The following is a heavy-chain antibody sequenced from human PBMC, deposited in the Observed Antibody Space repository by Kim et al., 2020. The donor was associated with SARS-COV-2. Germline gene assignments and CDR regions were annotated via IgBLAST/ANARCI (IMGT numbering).Heavy chain of an antibody. V-gene: IGHV4-39*01. CDR3: VRPVRYFDWALIRDS. CDR1: GGSISSSSYY. D-gene: IGHD3-9*01. Sequence: SETLSLTCTVSGGSISSSSYYWGWIRQPPGKGLEWLGSIYYSVSIYYNPSLKSRVTISVDTYKNQFSLKLSSVTAADTAVYYCVRPVRYFDWALIRDS. CDR2: IYYSVSI. J-gene: IGHJ5*01.